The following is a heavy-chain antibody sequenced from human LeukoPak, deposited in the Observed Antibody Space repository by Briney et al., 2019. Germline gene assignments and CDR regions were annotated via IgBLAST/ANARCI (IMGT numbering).Heavy chain of an antibody. J-gene: IGHJ4*02. D-gene: IGHD6-13*01. V-gene: IGHV4-31*03. CDR3: ARRSSSQPPNY. CDR2: IYYSGST. Sequence: SETLSLTCTVSGGSISSGGYYWSWIRQHPEKGLEWIGYIYYSGSTYYNPSLKSRVTISVDTSKNQFSLKLSSVTAADTAVYYCARRSSSQPPNYWGQGTLVTVSS. CDR1: GGSISSGGYY.